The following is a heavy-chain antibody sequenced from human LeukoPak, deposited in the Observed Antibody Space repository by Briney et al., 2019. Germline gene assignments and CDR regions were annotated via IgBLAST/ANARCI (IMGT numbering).Heavy chain of an antibody. V-gene: IGHV4-4*07. D-gene: IGHD3-9*01. CDR1: GGSISSYY. CDR3: ARDRYYDILTGYFGVDAFDD. Sequence: SETLSLTCTVSGGSISSYYWSWIRQPAGKGLEWIGRIYTSGSTYYNPSLKSRVTLSVDTSKNQFSLRLSSVTAADTAVYYCARDRYYDILTGYFGVDAFDDWGQGTMVTVSS. J-gene: IGHJ3*01. CDR2: IYTSGST.